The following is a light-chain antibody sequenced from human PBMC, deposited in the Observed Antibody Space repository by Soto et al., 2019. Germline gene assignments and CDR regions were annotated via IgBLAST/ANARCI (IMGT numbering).Light chain of an antibody. Sequence: QSALTQPASVSGSPGQSITISCTGTSSDVGSYNLVSWYQQHPGKAPKLMIYEGSKRPSGVSNRFSGSKSGNTASLTISGRQAEDEAEYYCCSYAGSSTHLVFGGGTKLTVL. V-gene: IGLV2-23*01. J-gene: IGLJ2*01. CDR1: SSDVGSYNL. CDR2: EGS. CDR3: CSYAGSSTHLV.